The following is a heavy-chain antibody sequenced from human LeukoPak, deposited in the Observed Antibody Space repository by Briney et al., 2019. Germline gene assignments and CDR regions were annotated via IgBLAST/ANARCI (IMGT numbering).Heavy chain of an antibody. V-gene: IGHV1-8*01. D-gene: IGHD4-17*01. J-gene: IGHJ3*02. CDR2: MNLNSGNT. CDR1: GYTFTSYD. Sequence: ASVKVSCKASGYTFTSYDINWVRQATGQGREGMGWMNLNSGNTGYAQKFQGRVTMTRNTYISTAYMELSSLRSEDAAVYYCAKDYGDYENAFDIWGQGTMVTVSS. CDR3: AKDYGDYENAFDI.